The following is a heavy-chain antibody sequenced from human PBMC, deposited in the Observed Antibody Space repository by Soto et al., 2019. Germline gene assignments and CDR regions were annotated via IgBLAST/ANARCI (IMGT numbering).Heavy chain of an antibody. D-gene: IGHD2-15*01. V-gene: IGHV1-18*01. CDR3: AWGDCSGGSCHEFDY. Sequence: ASVKVSCKASGYTFTSYGISGVRQAPGQGLEWMGWISAYNGNTNYAQKLQGRVTMTTDTSTSTAYMELRSLRSDDTAVYYCAWGDCSGGSCHEFDYWGQGTLVTVS. CDR2: ISAYNGNT. J-gene: IGHJ4*02. CDR1: GYTFTSYG.